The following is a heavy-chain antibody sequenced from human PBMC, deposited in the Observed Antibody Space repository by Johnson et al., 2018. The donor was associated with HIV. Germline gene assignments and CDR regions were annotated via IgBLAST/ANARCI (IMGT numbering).Heavy chain of an antibody. CDR2: IKQDGSEK. D-gene: IGHD1-14*01. CDR3: AKDGSVADHEDAFDS. V-gene: IGHV3-7*01. J-gene: IGHJ3*02. CDR1: GFTFSSYW. Sequence: VQLVESGGGLVQPGGSLRLSCAASGFTFSSYWMSWVRQAPGKGLEWVANIKQDGSEKYYVDSVKGRFTISRDNAKNSLYLQLNSLGAEDPAVYYRAKDGSVADHEDAFDSWGQGTMVTVAS.